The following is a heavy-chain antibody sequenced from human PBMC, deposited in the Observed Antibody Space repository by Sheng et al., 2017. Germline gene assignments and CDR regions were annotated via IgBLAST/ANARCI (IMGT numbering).Heavy chain of an antibody. V-gene: IGHV3-33*01. D-gene: IGHD1-26*01. CDR1: GFTFSSYG. J-gene: IGHJ4*01. CDR2: ICFDGTNG. Sequence: QVQLVESGGGVVQPRRSLRLSCAASGFTFSSYGMHWVRQFSGKGPEWVASICFDGTNGNHADSVKGRFTISKDNSKNTLYLQMDSLRVEDTAVYYCARGASVGVSVYHFDYWGHGTLVTVSS. CDR3: ARGASVGVSVYHFDY.